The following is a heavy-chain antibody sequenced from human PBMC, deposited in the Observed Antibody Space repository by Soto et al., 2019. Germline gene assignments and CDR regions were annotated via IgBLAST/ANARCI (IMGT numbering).Heavy chain of an antibody. J-gene: IGHJ6*02. Sequence: QVQLVQSGSELKKPGASVKVSCKASGYTFTSYGITWVRQAPGQGLEWMGWISAYNGNTNYAQKFQGRVTMTTDTSTSKDYMELRSLRSDDTAVYYCAREYYYDSSGYPSNYGMDVWGQGTTVTVSS. V-gene: IGHV1-18*01. D-gene: IGHD3-22*01. CDR2: ISAYNGNT. CDR1: GYTFTSYG. CDR3: AREYYYDSSGYPSNYGMDV.